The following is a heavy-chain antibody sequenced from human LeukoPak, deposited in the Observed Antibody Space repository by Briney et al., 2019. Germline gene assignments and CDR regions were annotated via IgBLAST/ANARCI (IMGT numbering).Heavy chain of an antibody. CDR3: ARGQYSSSFLYFDY. CDR1: GYTFTSYG. Sequence: GASVKVSCKASGYTFTSYGISWVRQAPGQGLEWMGWISAYNGNTNYAQKLRGRVTMTTDTSTSTAYMELRSLRSDDTAVYYCARGQYSSSFLYFDYWGQGTLVTVSS. V-gene: IGHV1-18*01. CDR2: ISAYNGNT. D-gene: IGHD6-6*01. J-gene: IGHJ4*02.